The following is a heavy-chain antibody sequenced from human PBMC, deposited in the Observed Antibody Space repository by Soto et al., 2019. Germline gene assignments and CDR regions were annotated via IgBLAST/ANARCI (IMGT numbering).Heavy chain of an antibody. CDR3: ARDQLGYCSSTSCYVGRSEGYYSGMDV. J-gene: IGHJ6*02. D-gene: IGHD2-2*01. V-gene: IGHV1-18*01. Sequence: QVQLVQSGAEVKKPGASVKVSCKASGYTFTSYGISWVRQAPGQGLEWMGWISAYNGNTNYAQKLQGRVTMTTDTSTSTAYLELRGLRSDDTDVYYCARDQLGYCSSTSCYVGRSEGYYSGMDVWGQGTTVTVSS. CDR1: GYTFTSYG. CDR2: ISAYNGNT.